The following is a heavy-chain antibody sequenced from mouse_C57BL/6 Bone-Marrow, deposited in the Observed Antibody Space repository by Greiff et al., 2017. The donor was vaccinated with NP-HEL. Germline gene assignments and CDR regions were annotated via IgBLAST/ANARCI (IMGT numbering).Heavy chain of an antibody. CDR2: IYPGDGDT. CDR3: ARLFTTVVAFDY. Sequence: VQLQQSGPELVKPGASVKISCKASGYAFSSSWMNWVKQRPGKGLEWIGRIYPGDGDTNYNGKFKGKATLTADKSSSTAYMQLSSLTSEDSAVYFCARLFTTVVAFDYWGQGTTLTVSS. D-gene: IGHD1-1*01. J-gene: IGHJ2*01. V-gene: IGHV1-82*01. CDR1: GYAFSSSW.